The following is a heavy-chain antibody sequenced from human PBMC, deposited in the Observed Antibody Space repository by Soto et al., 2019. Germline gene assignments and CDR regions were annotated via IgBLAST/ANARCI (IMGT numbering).Heavy chain of an antibody. CDR2: LSYVGSNK. V-gene: IGHV3-30-3*01. CDR1: GFTFSSYA. D-gene: IGHD1-26*01. Sequence: GGSLRLSCAASGFTFSSYAMHWVRQAPGKVLEWVAVLSYVGSNKYYADSVKGRFTFSRDNSKNTLYLQMNSLRAEDTAVYYCARDPGRASQNDYWGQGTLVTVSS. CDR3: ARDPGRASQNDY. J-gene: IGHJ4*02.